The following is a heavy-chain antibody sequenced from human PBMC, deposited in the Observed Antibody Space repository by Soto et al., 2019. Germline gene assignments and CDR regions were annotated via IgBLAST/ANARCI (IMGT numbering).Heavy chain of an antibody. V-gene: IGHV4-59*01. CDR3: ARARQWLSSHYFDA. CDR1: GDSIKGYY. J-gene: IGHJ4*02. CDR2: IYSSGIT. Sequence: SETLSLTCTVSGDSIKGYYWSWVRRPPERGLEYIGYIYSSGITNYNPSLKSRVTISVDVSKNHFSLEVRSVTAADTAVYYCARARQWLSSHYFDAWGQGTLATVS. D-gene: IGHD6-19*01.